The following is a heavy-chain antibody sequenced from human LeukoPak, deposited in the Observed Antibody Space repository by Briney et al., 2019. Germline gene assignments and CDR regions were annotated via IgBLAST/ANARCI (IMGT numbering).Heavy chain of an antibody. V-gene: IGHV1-18*01. Sequence: ASVTVSCKASGYTFSAYGISWVRQAPGQGLEWMGYISAYSGNANYAQRLQGRVTMTTDTSTSTAYMELRSLRSDDTAVYFCARDSHIAGVAYYFDYWGQGTLVTVSS. CDR3: ARDSHIAGVAYYFDY. CDR1: GYTFSAYG. CDR2: ISAYSGNA. J-gene: IGHJ4*02. D-gene: IGHD6-13*01.